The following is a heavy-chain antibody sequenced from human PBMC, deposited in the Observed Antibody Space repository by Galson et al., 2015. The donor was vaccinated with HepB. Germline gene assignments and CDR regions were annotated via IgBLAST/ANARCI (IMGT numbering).Heavy chain of an antibody. CDR2: IIPLFGAA. V-gene: IGHV1-69*13. CDR1: GGTFNNYA. D-gene: IGHD2-2*01. J-gene: IGHJ4*02. Sequence: SVKVSCKASGGTFNNYAITWVRQAPGQGLEWMGGIIPLFGAANYAQKFQGGVTITADESTGTAYMELSSLRSEDTAVYYCATDPSPEGRYYFDYWGQGTLVTVSS. CDR3: ATDPSPEGRYYFDY.